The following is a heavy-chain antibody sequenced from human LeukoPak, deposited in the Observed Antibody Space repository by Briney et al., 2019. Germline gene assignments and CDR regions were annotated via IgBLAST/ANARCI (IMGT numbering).Heavy chain of an antibody. J-gene: IGHJ4*02. V-gene: IGHV3-48*01. Sequence: GGSLRLSCAASGFTLSGYSMKGGGKAQGKGVGWLSYIRSRSTTIYYEDYVKGGFTISRDNAKNTLYLQMGSLRAEDMAVYYCARGDFEYWLFALHFDYWGQGTLVTVSS. CDR3: ARGDFEYWLFALHFDY. CDR2: IRSRSTTI. CDR1: GFTLSGYS. D-gene: IGHD3-22*01.